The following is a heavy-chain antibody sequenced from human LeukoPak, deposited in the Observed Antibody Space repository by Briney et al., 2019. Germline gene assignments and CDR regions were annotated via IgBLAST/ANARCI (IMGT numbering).Heavy chain of an antibody. CDR2: INHSGST. J-gene: IGHJ4*02. CDR3: AIYSYDTSAYYSSFH. V-gene: IGHV4-34*01. Sequence: SETLSLTCAVYGGSFSGYYWSWIRQPPGKGLEWIGEINHSGSTNYNPSLKSRVTISVDTSKNQFSLNLTSVTTADTAVYYCAIYSYDTSAYYSSFHWGQGALVTVSS. D-gene: IGHD3-22*01. CDR1: GGSFSGYY.